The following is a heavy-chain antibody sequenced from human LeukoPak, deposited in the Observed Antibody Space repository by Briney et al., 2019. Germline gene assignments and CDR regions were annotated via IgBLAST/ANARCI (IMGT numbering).Heavy chain of an antibody. CDR3: ARPVNSGTSIAFDI. D-gene: IGHD5-12*01. CDR2: IYPGDYDT. Sequence: GASLKISCEGSGYSFTTYWIAWVRQMPGKGLEWMGIIYPGDYDTRYSPSFQGQVTISADKSISIAYLQWSSLKASDTAMYYCARPVNSGTSIAFDIWGQGTMVTVSS. V-gene: IGHV5-51*01. J-gene: IGHJ3*02. CDR1: GYSFTTYW.